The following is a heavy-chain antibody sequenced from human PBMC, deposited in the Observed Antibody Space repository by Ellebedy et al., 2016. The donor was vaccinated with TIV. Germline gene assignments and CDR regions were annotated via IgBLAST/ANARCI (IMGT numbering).Heavy chain of an antibody. J-gene: IGHJ6*02. V-gene: IGHV1-2*02. CDR3: ARVLRATSGMDV. CDR2: INPDSGGT. Sequence: ASVKVSCKTSGYVFTAYYIHWVRQAPGQGLEWMGWINPDSGGTNLPQKFQGRVAMTRDTSVNTAYMELNRLQSDDTAVYYCARVLRATSGMDVWGQGTTVTVSS. D-gene: IGHD4/OR15-4a*01. CDR1: GYVFTAYY.